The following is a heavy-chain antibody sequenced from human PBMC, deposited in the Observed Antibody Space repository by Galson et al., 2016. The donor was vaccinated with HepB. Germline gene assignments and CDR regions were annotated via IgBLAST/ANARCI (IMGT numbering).Heavy chain of an antibody. D-gene: IGHD6-19*01. V-gene: IGHV3-21*01. CDR3: ARNYFIGVAGTDYGMDV. CDR1: GFTFSSYG. CDR2: ISSSSSYI. J-gene: IGHJ6*02. Sequence: SLRLSCAASGFTFSSYGMNWVRQAPGKGLEWVSSISSSSSYIYYADSVKGRFTISRDNAKNSLYLQMNSLRAEDTAVYYCARNYFIGVAGTDYGMDVWGQGTTVTVSS.